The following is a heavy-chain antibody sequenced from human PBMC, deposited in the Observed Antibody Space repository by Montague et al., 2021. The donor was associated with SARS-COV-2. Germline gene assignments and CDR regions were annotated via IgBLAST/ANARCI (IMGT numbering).Heavy chain of an antibody. CDR3: ARVETYYYDSSGYNGVDY. CDR2: ISSSSSYT. V-gene: IGHV3-11*06. Sequence: SLRLSCAASGFTFSDYYMSWIRQAPGKGLEWVSYISSSSSYTNYADSVKGRFTISRDNAKNSLYLQMNSLRAEDTAVYYCARVETYYYDSSGYNGVDYWGQGTLVTVSS. J-gene: IGHJ4*02. D-gene: IGHD3-22*01. CDR1: GFTFSDYY.